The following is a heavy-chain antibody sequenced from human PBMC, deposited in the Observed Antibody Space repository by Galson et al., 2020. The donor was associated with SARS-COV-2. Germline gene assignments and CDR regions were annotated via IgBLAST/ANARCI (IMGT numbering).Heavy chain of an antibody. V-gene: IGHV2-5*01. J-gene: IGHJ3*02. CDR1: GFSLSTSGVG. CDR3: AHSGYSYAQGAFDI. D-gene: IGHD5-18*01. Sequence: ESGPTLVKPTQTLTLTCTFSGFSLSTSGVGVGWIRQPPGKALEWLALIYWNDDKRYSPSLKSRLTITKDTSKNQVVLTMTNMDPVDTATYYCAHSGYSYAQGAFDIWGQGTMVTVSS. CDR2: IYWNDDK.